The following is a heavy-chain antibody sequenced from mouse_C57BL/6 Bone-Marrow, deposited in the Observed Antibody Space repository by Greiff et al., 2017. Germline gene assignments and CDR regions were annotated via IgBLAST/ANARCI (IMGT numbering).Heavy chain of an antibody. V-gene: IGHV1-69*01. Sequence: VQLHQPGAELVMPGASVKLSCKASGYTFTSYWMHWVKQRPGQGLEWIGEIDPSDSYTNYNQKFKGKSTLTVDKSSSTAYMQLSSLTSEDSAVYYCARAYGSSSFDYWGQGTTLTVSS. CDR2: IDPSDSYT. CDR1: GYTFTSYW. J-gene: IGHJ2*01. CDR3: ARAYGSSSFDY. D-gene: IGHD1-1*01.